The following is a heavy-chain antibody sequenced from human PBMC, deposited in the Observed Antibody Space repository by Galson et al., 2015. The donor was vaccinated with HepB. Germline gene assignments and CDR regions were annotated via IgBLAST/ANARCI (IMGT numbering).Heavy chain of an antibody. CDR1: GDRLRSYT. J-gene: IGHJ4*02. CDR3: ATHSNNWYLDH. Sequence: SVKVSCKASGDRLRSYTISWVRQAPGQGLEWMGRIIPLLGRASYAQKVQDRVTITADTSTNTAFMELGSLRSEDTAMYYCATHSNNWYLDHWGQGTLVTVSS. CDR2: IIPLLGRA. V-gene: IGHV1-69*02. D-gene: IGHD1-1*01.